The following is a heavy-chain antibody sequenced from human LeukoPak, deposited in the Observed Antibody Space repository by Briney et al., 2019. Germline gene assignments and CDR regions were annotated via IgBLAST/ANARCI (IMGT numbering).Heavy chain of an antibody. CDR2: ISSSGSTI. CDR1: GFTFSDYY. V-gene: IGHV3-11*04. D-gene: IGHD5-18*01. J-gene: IGHJ4*02. Sequence: GGSLSLSCAASGFTFSDYYMSWIRQAPGKGLERVSYISSSGSTIYYADSVKGRFTISRDSAKNSLYLQMNSLRAEDTAVYYCARAGYSYDADYWGQGTLVTVSS. CDR3: ARAGYSYDADY.